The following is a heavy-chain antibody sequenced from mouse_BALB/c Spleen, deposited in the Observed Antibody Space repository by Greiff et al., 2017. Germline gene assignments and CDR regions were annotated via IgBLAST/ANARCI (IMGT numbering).Heavy chain of an antibody. D-gene: IGHD2-4*01. CDR2: ISSGSSTI. Sequence: EVHLVESGGGLVQPGGSRKLSCAASGFTFSSFGMHWVRQAPEKGLEWVAYISSGSSTIYYADTVKGRFTISRDNPKNTLFLQMTSLRSEDTAMYYCARSGNYDVSWFAYWGQGTLVTVSA. CDR1: GFTFSSFG. J-gene: IGHJ3*01. V-gene: IGHV5-17*02. CDR3: ARSGNYDVSWFAY.